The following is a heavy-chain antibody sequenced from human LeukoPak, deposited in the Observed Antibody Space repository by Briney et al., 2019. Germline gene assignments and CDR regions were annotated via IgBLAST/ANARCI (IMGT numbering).Heavy chain of an antibody. D-gene: IGHD6-6*01. Sequence: PGGSLRLSCAASGFTFSSYSMNWVRQAPGKGLEWVSSISSSSSYIYYADSVKGRFTISRDNAKNSLYLQMNSLRAEDTAVYYYARDIIAARPGNWFDPWGQGTLVTVSS. CDR2: ISSSSSYI. CDR1: GFTFSSYS. V-gene: IGHV3-21*01. CDR3: ARDIIAARPGNWFDP. J-gene: IGHJ5*02.